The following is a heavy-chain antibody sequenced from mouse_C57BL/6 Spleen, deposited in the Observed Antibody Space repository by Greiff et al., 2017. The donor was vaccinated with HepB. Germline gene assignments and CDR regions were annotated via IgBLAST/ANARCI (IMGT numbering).Heavy chain of an antibody. CDR3: ARMRDYGSSYGWFAY. V-gene: IGHV1-39*01. J-gene: IGHJ3*01. CDR1: GYSFTDYN. D-gene: IGHD1-1*01. CDR2: INPNYGTT. Sequence: EVQLQQSGPELVKPGASVKISCKASGYSFTDYNMNWVKQSNGKSLEWIGVINPNYGTTSYNQKFKGKATLTVDQSSSTAYMQLNSLTSEDSAVYYCARMRDYGSSYGWFAYWGQGTLVTVSA.